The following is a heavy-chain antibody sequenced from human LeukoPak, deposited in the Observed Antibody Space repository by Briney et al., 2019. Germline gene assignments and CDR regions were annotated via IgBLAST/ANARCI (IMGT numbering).Heavy chain of an antibody. J-gene: IGHJ4*02. CDR3: AKDDSSGYYFGASLDY. V-gene: IGHV3-30*18. D-gene: IGHD3-22*01. CDR2: VSYEGSNQ. Sequence: GGSLRLSCAASGFTFSSYAMSWVRQAPGRGLEWVALVSYEGSNQFYAASVRGRFTISRDNSKSTLYLQMNNLRPEDTAVYYCAKDDSSGYYFGASLDYWGQGTLVTVSS. CDR1: GFTFSSYA.